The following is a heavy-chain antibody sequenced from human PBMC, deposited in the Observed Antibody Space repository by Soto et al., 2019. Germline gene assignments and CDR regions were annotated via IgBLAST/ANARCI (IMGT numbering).Heavy chain of an antibody. CDR2: IIPILGIA. CDR3: ARDRGYNWNDGRTDY. J-gene: IGHJ4*02. Sequence: SVKVSCKASGGTFSSYTISWVRQAPGQGLEWMGRIIPILGIANYAQKFQGRVTITADKSTSTAYMELSSLRSEDTAVYYCARDRGYNWNDGRTDYWGQGTLVTVSS. V-gene: IGHV1-69*04. CDR1: GGTFSSYT. D-gene: IGHD1-20*01.